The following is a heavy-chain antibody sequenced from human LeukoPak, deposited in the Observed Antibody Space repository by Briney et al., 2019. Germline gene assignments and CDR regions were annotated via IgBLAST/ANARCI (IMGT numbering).Heavy chain of an antibody. CDR1: GFTFSSYW. Sequence: GGSLRLSCAASGFTFSSYWMHWVRQAPGKGLVWVSRINTDGSSTSYADSVKGRFTISRDDAKNTLYLQMNSLRAEDTALYYCAKERYYYDSSGYYYYYYGMDVWGQGTTVTVSS. J-gene: IGHJ6*02. CDR3: AKERYYYDSSGYYYYYYGMDV. V-gene: IGHV3-74*01. D-gene: IGHD3-22*01. CDR2: INTDGSST.